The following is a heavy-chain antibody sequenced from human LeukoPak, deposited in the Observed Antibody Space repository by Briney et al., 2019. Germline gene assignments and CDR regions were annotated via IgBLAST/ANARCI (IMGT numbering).Heavy chain of an antibody. Sequence: PGGSLRLSCAASGFIVSSNYMSWVRQAPGKGLEWVSVIYTGGSAYYADSVKGRFTISRDNSKNSLFLQMNSLRTDDTALYYYAKDNQRLVPDFDCWGQGTLVTVSS. CDR2: IYTGGSA. D-gene: IGHD6-19*01. CDR1: GFIVSSNY. CDR3: AKDNQRLVPDFDC. V-gene: IGHV3-53*05. J-gene: IGHJ4*02.